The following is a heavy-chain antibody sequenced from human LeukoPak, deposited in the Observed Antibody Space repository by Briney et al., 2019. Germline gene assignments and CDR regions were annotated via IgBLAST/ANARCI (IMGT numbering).Heavy chain of an antibody. J-gene: IGHJ3*02. CDR2: INHSGST. Sequence: GSLRLSCAASGFTFSSYAMSWIRQPPGKGLEWIGEINHSGSTNYNPSLKSRVTISVDTSKNQFSLKLSSVTAADTAVYYCAREPIDTMIEHAFDIWGQGTMVTVSS. D-gene: IGHD3-22*01. CDR1: GFTFSSYA. CDR3: AREPIDTMIEHAFDI. V-gene: IGHV4-34*01.